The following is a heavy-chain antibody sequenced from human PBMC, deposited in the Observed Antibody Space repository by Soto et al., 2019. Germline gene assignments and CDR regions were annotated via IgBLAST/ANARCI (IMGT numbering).Heavy chain of an antibody. D-gene: IGHD5-12*01. CDR2: ISSSSSTI. V-gene: IGHV3-48*02. Sequence: GGSLRLSCAASGFTFSSYSMNWVRQAPGKGLEWVSYISSSSSTIYYADSVKGRFTISRDNAKNSLYLQMNSLRDEDTAVYYCARDGEGYNFLYYGMDVWGQGTTVTVSS. J-gene: IGHJ6*02. CDR3: ARDGEGYNFLYYGMDV. CDR1: GFTFSSYS.